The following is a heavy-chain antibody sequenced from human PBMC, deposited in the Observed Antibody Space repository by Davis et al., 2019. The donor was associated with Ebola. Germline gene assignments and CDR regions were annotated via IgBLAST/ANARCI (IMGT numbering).Heavy chain of an antibody. D-gene: IGHD2-21*02. J-gene: IGHJ4*02. CDR3: TTGVPVVVTAMSGFDY. CDR2: IRTKPYSYAS. Sequence: GESLKISCAASGFTFSGSAMHWVRQAPGKGLEWVGRIRTKPYSYASAYAASVKGRFTISRDDSKNTAYLQMKSLKTENTAVYYCTTGVPVVVTAMSGFDYWGQGTLVTVSS. V-gene: IGHV3-73*01. CDR1: GFTFSGSA.